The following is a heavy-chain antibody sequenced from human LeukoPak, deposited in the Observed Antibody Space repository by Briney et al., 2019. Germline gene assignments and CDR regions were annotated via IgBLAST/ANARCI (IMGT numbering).Heavy chain of an antibody. CDR3: ARALPYYDFWSGGGGYGMDV. D-gene: IGHD3-3*01. CDR2: IYTSGST. V-gene: IGHV4-4*07. J-gene: IGHJ6*02. CDR1: GGSISSYY. Sequence: SETLSLTCTVSGGSISSYYWSWIRQPAGKGLEWIGRIYTSGSTNYNPSLKSRVTMSVDTSKNQFSLKLSSVNAADMAVYYCARALPYYDFWSGGGGYGMDVWGQGTTVTVSS.